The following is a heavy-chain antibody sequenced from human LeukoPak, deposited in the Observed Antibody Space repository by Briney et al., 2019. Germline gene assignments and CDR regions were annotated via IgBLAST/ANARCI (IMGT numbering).Heavy chain of an antibody. D-gene: IGHD3-22*01. J-gene: IGHJ4*02. CDR1: GFTFSSYW. Sequence: PGGSLILSCAASGFTFSSYWMHWVRQAPGKGLVWVSRINTDGSSTSYADSVKGRFTISRDNAKNTLYLQMNSLRAEDTAVYYCARDSYYYDSSGYYGYWGQGTLVSVSS. CDR2: INTDGSST. CDR3: ARDSYYYDSSGYYGY. V-gene: IGHV3-74*01.